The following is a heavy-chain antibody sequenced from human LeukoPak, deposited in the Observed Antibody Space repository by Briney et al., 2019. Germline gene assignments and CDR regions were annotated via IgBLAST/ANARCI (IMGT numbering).Heavy chain of an antibody. Sequence: PGGSLRLSCAASGFTFSDYAMSGVRQALGKGLKWVSVISGSGGSTYNVDPVKGRFTISKDNSKNTLYLQMNSLSAEDTAVYYCARSVESAVTTNPYFDYWGQGILGTVSS. V-gene: IGHV3-23*01. CDR2: ISGSGGST. CDR1: GFTFSDYA. CDR3: ARSVESAVTTNPYFDY. J-gene: IGHJ4*02. D-gene: IGHD4-17*01.